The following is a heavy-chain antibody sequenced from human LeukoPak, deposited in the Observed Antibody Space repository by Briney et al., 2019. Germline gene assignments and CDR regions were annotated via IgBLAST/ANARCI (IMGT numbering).Heavy chain of an antibody. CDR3: ARDKIVGATHFDY. D-gene: IGHD1-26*01. CDR2: IKQDGSEK. Sequence: GGSLRLSCAASGFTFSSYGMHWVRQAPGKGLEWVANIKQDGSEKYYVDSVKGRFTISRDNAKNSVYLQMNSLRAEDTAVYYCARDKIVGATHFDYWGQGTLVTVSS. J-gene: IGHJ4*02. CDR1: GFTFSSYG. V-gene: IGHV3-7*01.